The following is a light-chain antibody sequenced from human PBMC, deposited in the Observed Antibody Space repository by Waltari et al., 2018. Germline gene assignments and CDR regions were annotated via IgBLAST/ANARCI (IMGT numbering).Light chain of an antibody. Sequence: EIMLTPSPGTLSLSPGEGATLSCSASQSISKYLAWYQQKPGQAPRLLIYDASIRATGIPDRFSGSGYGTDFSLTISRLEPEDYAVYYCQKYGSLPATFGRGTKVEIK. CDR2: DAS. V-gene: IGKV3-20*01. J-gene: IGKJ1*01. CDR1: QSISKY. CDR3: QKYGSLPAT.